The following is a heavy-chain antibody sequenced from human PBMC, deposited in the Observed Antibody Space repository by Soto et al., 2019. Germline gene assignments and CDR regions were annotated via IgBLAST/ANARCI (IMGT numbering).Heavy chain of an antibody. Sequence: SVKVSCKASGGTFSSYAISWVRQAPGQGLEWMGGIIPIFGTANYAQKFQGRVTITADESTSTAYMELSSLRSEDTAVYYCARAHQPGFGAFDIWGQGTMVTVSS. J-gene: IGHJ3*02. CDR2: IIPIFGTA. V-gene: IGHV1-69*13. D-gene: IGHD3-10*01. CDR3: ARAHQPGFGAFDI. CDR1: GGTFSSYA.